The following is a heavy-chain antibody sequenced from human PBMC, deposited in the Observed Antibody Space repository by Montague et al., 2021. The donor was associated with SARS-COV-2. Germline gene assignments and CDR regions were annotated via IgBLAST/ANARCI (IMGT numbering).Heavy chain of an antibody. J-gene: IGHJ3*02. Sequence: SETLSLTCTVSGGSITGYYWSWLRRSPGKGLEWIADIYDCVAVNXNPSLGSRVTISTYTSKNQLTLKVNSVTAADTAVYYCVRDHPYGGPRGAYDIWGQGTVVTVSS. V-gene: IGHV4-59*01. CDR2: IYDCVAV. CDR1: GGSITGYY. D-gene: IGHD4-23*01. CDR3: VRDHPYGGPRGAYDI.